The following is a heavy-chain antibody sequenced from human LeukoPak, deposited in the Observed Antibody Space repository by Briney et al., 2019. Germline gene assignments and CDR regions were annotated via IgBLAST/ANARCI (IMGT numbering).Heavy chain of an antibody. CDR3: ARLFRFNDY. CDR1: GFTFSNYE. CDR2: ISSSGSTM. D-gene: IGHD3-10*02. Sequence: GGSLRLSCGASGFTFSNYEMNWVRQAPGKGLEWVSYISSSGSTMYYVDSVKGRFTVSRDNAKTSLYLRMNSLSAEDTAVYYCARLFRFNDYWGQGTLVTVSS. V-gene: IGHV3-48*03. J-gene: IGHJ4*02.